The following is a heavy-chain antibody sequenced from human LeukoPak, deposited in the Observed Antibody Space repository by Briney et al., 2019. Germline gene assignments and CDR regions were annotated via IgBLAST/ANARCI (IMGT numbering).Heavy chain of an antibody. CDR3: ARGGQQWLVRPSDY. Sequence: GGSLRLSCAASGFTFSSYAMHWVRQAPGKGLEWVAVISYDGSNKYYADSVKGRFTISRDNSKNTLYLQMNSLRAEDTAVYYCARGGQQWLVRPSDYWGQGTLVTVSS. J-gene: IGHJ4*02. CDR1: GFTFSSYA. CDR2: ISYDGSNK. D-gene: IGHD6-19*01. V-gene: IGHV3-30-3*01.